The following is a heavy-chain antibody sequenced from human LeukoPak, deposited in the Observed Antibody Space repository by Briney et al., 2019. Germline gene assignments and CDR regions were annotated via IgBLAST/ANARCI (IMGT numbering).Heavy chain of an antibody. J-gene: IGHJ5*02. CDR2: IYYSGST. Sequence: PSETLSLTCTVSGGSISSYYWSWIRQPPGKGLEWIGYIYYSGSTNYNPSLKSRVTISVDTSKNQFSLKLSSVTAADTAVYYCARQSLSIVVVPNWFDPWGQGTLVTVSS. CDR3: ARQSLSIVVVPNWFDP. D-gene: IGHD2-2*01. CDR1: GGSISSYY. V-gene: IGHV4-59*08.